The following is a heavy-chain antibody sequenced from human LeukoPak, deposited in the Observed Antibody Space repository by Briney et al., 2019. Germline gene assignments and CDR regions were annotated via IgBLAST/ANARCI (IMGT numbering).Heavy chain of an antibody. J-gene: IGHJ3*02. CDR2: INPSGGST. Sequence: GASVKVSCKASGYTFTSYYMHWVRQAPGQGLEWMGIINPSGGSTSYAQKFQGRVTMTRDMSTSTVYMELSSLRSEDTAVYYCARAPLYDYVWGSYRQAFDIWGQGTMVTVSS. CDR3: ARAPLYDYVWGSYRQAFDI. D-gene: IGHD3-16*02. CDR1: GYTFTSYY. V-gene: IGHV1-46*01.